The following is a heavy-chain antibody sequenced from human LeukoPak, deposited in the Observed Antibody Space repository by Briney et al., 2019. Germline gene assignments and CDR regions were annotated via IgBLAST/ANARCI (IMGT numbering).Heavy chain of an antibody. CDR1: GFTFSSYA. CDR3: ARDGIDYYDSSGYPPPPY. D-gene: IGHD3-22*01. Sequence: GGSLRLSCAASGFTFSSYAMHWVRQAPGKGLEWVAVISYDGSNKYYADSVKGRFTISRDNSKNTLYLQMNSLRAEDTAVYYCARDGIDYYDSSGYPPPPYWGQGTLVTVSS. J-gene: IGHJ4*02. V-gene: IGHV3-30-3*01. CDR2: ISYDGSNK.